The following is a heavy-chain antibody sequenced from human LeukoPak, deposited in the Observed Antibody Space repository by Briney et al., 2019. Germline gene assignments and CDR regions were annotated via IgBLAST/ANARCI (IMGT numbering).Heavy chain of an antibody. CDR3: ARDGRDGYNYDWFDP. CDR1: GGTFSSYA. D-gene: IGHD5-24*01. J-gene: IGHJ5*02. CDR2: IIPIFGTA. V-gene: IGHV1-69*06. Sequence: SVKVSCKASGGTFSSYAISWVRQAPGQGLEWMGGIIPIFGTANYAQKFQGRVTITADKSTSTAYMELSSLTSEDTAVYYCARDGRDGYNYDWFDPWGQGTLVTVSS.